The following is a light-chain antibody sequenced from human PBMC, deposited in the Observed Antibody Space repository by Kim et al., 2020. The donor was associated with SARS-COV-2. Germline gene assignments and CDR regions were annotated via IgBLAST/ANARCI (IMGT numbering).Light chain of an antibody. CDR3: QQYGSTLLT. CDR2: GAS. J-gene: IGKJ4*01. CDR1: QIVTSNY. V-gene: IGKV3-20*01. Sequence: SPGDRATLSCRASQIVTSNYLAWYQQKPGQAPRLLIYGASSRATGIPDRFSGSGSGTEFTLTINGLEPEDFAVYSCQQYGSTLLTFGGGTKVDIK.